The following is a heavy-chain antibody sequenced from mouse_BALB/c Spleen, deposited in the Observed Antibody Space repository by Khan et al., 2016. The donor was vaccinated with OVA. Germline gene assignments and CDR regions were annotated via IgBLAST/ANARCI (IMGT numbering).Heavy chain of an antibody. CDR1: GYTFTNYG. CDR3: ARPHYFSYVMDY. D-gene: IGHD1-1*01. Sequence: QVQLKQSGPELKKPGETVKISCKASGYTFTNYGMNWVKQAPGKGLKWMGWINTYTGEPTYADDFKGRFAFSLETSASTAYLQINNLKNEDTATYFCARPHYFSYVMDYWGQGTSVTVSS. CDR2: INTYTGEP. V-gene: IGHV9-3-1*01. J-gene: IGHJ4*01.